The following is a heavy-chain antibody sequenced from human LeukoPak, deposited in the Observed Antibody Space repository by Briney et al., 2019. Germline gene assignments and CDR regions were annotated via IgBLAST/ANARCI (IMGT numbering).Heavy chain of an antibody. CDR2: ISYDGSNK. Sequence: GRSLRLSCAASGFTFSSYGMHWVRQAPGKGLEWVAVISYDGSNKYYADSVKGRFTISRDNSKNTLYLQMNSLRAEDTAVYYCAKDSSWYQRAIGYFDYWGQGTLVTVSS. D-gene: IGHD6-13*01. CDR1: GFTFSSYG. V-gene: IGHV3-30*18. J-gene: IGHJ4*02. CDR3: AKDSSWYQRAIGYFDY.